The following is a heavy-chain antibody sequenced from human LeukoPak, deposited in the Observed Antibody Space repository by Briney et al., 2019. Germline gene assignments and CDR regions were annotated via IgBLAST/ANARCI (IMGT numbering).Heavy chain of an antibody. CDR3: ARGGYDFWSGYYTHNFDY. V-gene: IGHV4-61*08. Sequence: PSETLSLTCTVSGGSISRGGYYWSWIRQHPGKGLEWIGYIYYSGSTNYNPSLKSRVTISVDTSKNQFSLKLSSVTAADTAVYYCARGGYDFWSGYYTHNFDYWGQGTLVTVSS. CDR2: IYYSGST. D-gene: IGHD3-3*01. CDR1: GGSISRGGYY. J-gene: IGHJ4*02.